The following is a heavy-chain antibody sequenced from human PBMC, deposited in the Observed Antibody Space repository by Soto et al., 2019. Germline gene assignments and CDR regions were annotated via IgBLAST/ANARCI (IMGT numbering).Heavy chain of an antibody. CDR2: LWYDGSNK. J-gene: IGHJ4*02. V-gene: IGHV3-33*01. Sequence: QVQLVESGGGVVQPGRSLRLSCAASGFTFSSYGMHWVRQAPGKGLEWVAVLWYDGSNKYYADSVKGRFTISRDNSKNTLYLQMNSLRAEDTAVYYCAREAPLLSFDYWGQGTLVTVSS. CDR1: GFTFSSYG. D-gene: IGHD2-15*01. CDR3: AREAPLLSFDY.